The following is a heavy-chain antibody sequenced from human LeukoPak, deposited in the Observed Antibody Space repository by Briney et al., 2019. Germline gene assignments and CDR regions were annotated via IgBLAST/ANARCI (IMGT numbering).Heavy chain of an antibody. J-gene: IGHJ4*02. CDR2: INHSGST. D-gene: IGHD5-18*01. V-gene: IGHV4-34*01. Sequence: SETLSLTCAVYGGSFSGYYWSWIRQPPGKGLEWIGEINHSGSTNYNPSLKSRVTISVDTSKNQFSLKLSSVTAADTAVYYCARVRQLWHPVDYWGQGTLVTVSS. CDR3: ARVRQLWHPVDY. CDR1: GGSFSGYY.